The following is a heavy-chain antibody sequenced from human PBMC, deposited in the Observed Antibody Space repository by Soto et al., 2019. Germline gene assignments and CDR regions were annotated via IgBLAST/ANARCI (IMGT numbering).Heavy chain of an antibody. J-gene: IGHJ5*01. CDR2: IYTSGST. CDR3: ARDGAGYSSGWFDY. V-gene: IGHV4-4*07. Sequence: QVQLQESGPGLVKPSETLSLTCTVSGGSISSYYWSWIRQPAGKGLEWIGRIYTSGSTNYNPSLNSRVTMSVVTSKNQFSLKLSSVTAADTAVYYCARDGAGYSSGWFDYWGQGTLVTVSS. CDR1: GGSISSYY. D-gene: IGHD6-19*01.